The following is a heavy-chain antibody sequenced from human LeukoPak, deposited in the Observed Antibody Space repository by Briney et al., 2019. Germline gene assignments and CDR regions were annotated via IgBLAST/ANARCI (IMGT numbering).Heavy chain of an antibody. CDR3: ARTLAALRLIDY. D-gene: IGHD6-13*01. CDR1: GGSFSGYY. V-gene: IGHV4-34*01. CDR2: INHSGST. Sequence: SETLSLTCAVYGGSFSGYYWSWIRQPPGKGLEWIGEINHSGSTNYNPSLKSRVTISVDTSKNQFSLKLSSVTAADTAVYYCARTLAALRLIDYWGQGTLVTVSS. J-gene: IGHJ4*02.